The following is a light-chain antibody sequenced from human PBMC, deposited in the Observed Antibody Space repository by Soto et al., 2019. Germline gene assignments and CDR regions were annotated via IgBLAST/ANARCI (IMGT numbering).Light chain of an antibody. V-gene: IGKV4-1*01. Sequence: DIVMTQSPDSLAVSLGERATINCKSSQSVLYSSNNKNYLAWYQQKPGQPPKLLIYWASTRESGVPDRFSGSGSGTDFTLTISSLQAEDVAVYYFQQYYSTPRKFGQGTKVEIK. CDR2: WAS. CDR3: QQYYSTPRK. J-gene: IGKJ1*01. CDR1: QSVLYSSNNKNY.